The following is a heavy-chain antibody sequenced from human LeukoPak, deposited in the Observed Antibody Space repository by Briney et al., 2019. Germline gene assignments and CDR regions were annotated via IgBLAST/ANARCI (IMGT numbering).Heavy chain of an antibody. CDR3: ARGLGYCSSTSCYSRRPYNWFDP. V-gene: IGHV4-34*01. J-gene: IGHJ5*02. CDR1: GGSFSGYY. CDR2: INHIGST. D-gene: IGHD2-2*01. Sequence: SETLSLTCAVYGGSFSGYYWSWIRQPPGKGLEWIGEINHIGSTNYNPSLKSRVTISVDTSKNQFSLKLSSVTAADTAVYYCARGLGYCSSTSCYSRRPYNWFDPWGQGTLVTVSS.